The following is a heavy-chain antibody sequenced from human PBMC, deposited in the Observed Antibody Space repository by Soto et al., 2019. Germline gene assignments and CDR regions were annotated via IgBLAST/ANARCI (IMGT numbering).Heavy chain of an antibody. J-gene: IGHJ4*02. CDR1: GGSISSGGYY. CDR2: IYYSGST. CDR3: ARAKTSYSSCNFDY. V-gene: IGHV4-31*03. D-gene: IGHD6-6*01. Sequence: PSETLSLTCTVSGGSISSGGYYWSWIRQHPGKGLEWIGYIYYSGSTYYNPSLKSRVTISVDTSKNQFSLKLSSVTAADTAVYYCARAKTSYSSCNFDYWGQGTLVTVSS.